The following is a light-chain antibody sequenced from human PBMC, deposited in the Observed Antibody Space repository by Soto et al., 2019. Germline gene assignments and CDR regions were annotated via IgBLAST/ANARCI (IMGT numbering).Light chain of an antibody. J-gene: IGKJ2*01. CDR1: QSVRSY. Sequence: EIVLTQSPATLSLSPGERATLSCRASQSVRSYLAWYQQKHGQAPRLLIYDAFNSATGIPARFSGGGSGTDFTLTISNLEPEDFAVYYCQQRSNWPPSFGQGTKLEIK. CDR3: QQRSNWPPS. V-gene: IGKV3-11*01. CDR2: DAF.